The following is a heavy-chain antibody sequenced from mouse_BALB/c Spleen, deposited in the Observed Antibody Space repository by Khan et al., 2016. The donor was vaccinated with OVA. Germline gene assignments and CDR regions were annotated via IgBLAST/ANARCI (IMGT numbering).Heavy chain of an antibody. V-gene: IGHV14-3*02. D-gene: IGHD2-3*01. CDR2: IDPPNDDS. J-gene: IGHJ3*01. CDR1: GFNFKDSY. CDR3: STLYDNPFAF. Sequence: EVQLQESGAELVKPGASVKLSCSASGFNFKDSYIHWMKQRPEQGLEWIGWIDPPNDDSKYGPKFQAKATLTADKSSNTAYLQLSSLTSEDTAVDNCSTLYDNPFAFWGQGTLVSVSA.